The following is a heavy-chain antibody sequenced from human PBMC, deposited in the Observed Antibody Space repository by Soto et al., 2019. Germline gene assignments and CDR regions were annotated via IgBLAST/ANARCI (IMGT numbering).Heavy chain of an antibody. J-gene: IGHJ4*02. V-gene: IGHV1-46*01. Sequence: QVQLVQSGAEVKKPGASVKVSCKASGYIFTSYYMHWVRQAPGQGLERMGTIDPSAGSTTYAQNFQGRVTMTRDTSTSTVYPELNSLRSEDTAVYYCARSPVPTGTTLYYFDYWGQGTLVTVSS. D-gene: IGHD1-1*01. CDR3: ARSPVPTGTTLYYFDY. CDR2: IDPSAGST. CDR1: GYIFTSYY.